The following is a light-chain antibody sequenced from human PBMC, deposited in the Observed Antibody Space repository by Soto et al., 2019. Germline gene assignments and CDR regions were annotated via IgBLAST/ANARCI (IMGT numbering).Light chain of an antibody. CDR1: QSISIY. J-gene: IGKJ1*01. CDR3: QQRFSTMWT. Sequence: DIQMTQSPSSLSASVGDTVIITCRASQSISIYSNWYQKKPGKAPRLLIYSASILQRGVPSRFSGSGSGTDFNLTISGLQTEDFATYECQQRFSTMWTFGQGTKVDIK. CDR2: SAS. V-gene: IGKV1-39*01.